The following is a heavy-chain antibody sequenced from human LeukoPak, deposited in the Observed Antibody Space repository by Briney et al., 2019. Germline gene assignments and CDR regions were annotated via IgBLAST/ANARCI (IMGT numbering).Heavy chain of an antibody. CDR2: IYYSGSP. V-gene: IGHV4-39*01. D-gene: IGHD4-23*01. Sequence: ETLSLTCTVSGDSISSSSYFWGWIRQPPGKGLEWIGSIYYSGSPYYNPSLKSRVTISVDTYKKQFSLTLSSVTAADTAVYYCARLPLYGGTLYYLDYWGQGTLVTVAS. CDR1: GDSISSSSYF. J-gene: IGHJ4*02. CDR3: ARLPLYGGTLYYLDY.